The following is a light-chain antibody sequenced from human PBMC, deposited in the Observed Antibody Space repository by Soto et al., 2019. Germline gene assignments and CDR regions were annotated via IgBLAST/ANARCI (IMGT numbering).Light chain of an antibody. CDR3: QQYGSSPRT. CDR1: LSVSSSY. CDR2: GAS. Sequence: EIVLTQSPGTLSLSPGERATLSCRASLSVSSSYLAWYQQKPGQAPRLLFYGASSRATCIPDRFSGIGSGTDFSLTISRLEPEDFAVYYCQQYGSSPRTFGQGTKVEIK. J-gene: IGKJ1*01. V-gene: IGKV3-20*01.